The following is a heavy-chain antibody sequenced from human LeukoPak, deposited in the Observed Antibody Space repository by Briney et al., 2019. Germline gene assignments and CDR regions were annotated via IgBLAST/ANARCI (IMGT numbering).Heavy chain of an antibody. Sequence: PGGSLRLSCAASGFTFSSYGMHGVRQAPGKGLEWVAFIRYDGSNKYYADSVKGLFTISRHNSNTTLYLQMNSLRAEDTAVYYCAKNPTIVVVPAPIDYWGQGTLVTVSS. V-gene: IGHV3-30*02. CDR1: GFTFSSYG. J-gene: IGHJ4*02. CDR2: IRYDGSNK. D-gene: IGHD2-2*01. CDR3: AKNPTIVVVPAPIDY.